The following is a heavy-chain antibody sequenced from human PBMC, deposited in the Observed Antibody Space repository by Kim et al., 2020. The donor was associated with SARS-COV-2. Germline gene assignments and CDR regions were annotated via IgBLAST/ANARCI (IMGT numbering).Heavy chain of an antibody. V-gene: IGHV4-59*01. J-gene: IGHJ6*03. D-gene: IGHD6-13*01. CDR1: GGSISSYY. Sequence: SETLSLTCTVSGGSISSYYWSWIRQPPGKGLEWIGYIYYSGSTNYNPSLKSRVTISVDTSKNQFSPKLSSVTAADTAVYYCARGSSSSLTLYYYYYYYMDVWGKGTTVTVSS. CDR2: IYYSGST. CDR3: ARGSSSSLTLYYYYYYYMDV.